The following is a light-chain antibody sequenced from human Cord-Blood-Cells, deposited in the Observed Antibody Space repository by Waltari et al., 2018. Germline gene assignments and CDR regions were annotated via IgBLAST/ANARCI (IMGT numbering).Light chain of an antibody. CDR3: QQYNNWPLT. V-gene: IGKV3-15*01. CDR2: GAS. J-gene: IGKJ4*01. Sequence: EIVMTQSLATLSVSPGERATLSCRASQRVSSNLAWYQQKPGPAPRLLIYGASTRATGIPARFSGSESGTEFTLTISSLQSEDFAVYYCQQYNNWPLTFGGGTKVEIK. CDR1: QRVSSN.